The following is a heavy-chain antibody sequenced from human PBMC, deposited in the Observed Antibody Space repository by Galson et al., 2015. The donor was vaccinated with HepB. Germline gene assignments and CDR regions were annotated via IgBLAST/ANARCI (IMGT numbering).Heavy chain of an antibody. CDR3: AKGPTTMFGVVPGYYGMDV. CDR1: GFSFSSYA. V-gene: IGHV3-30*18. CDR2: ISYGGSNK. J-gene: IGHJ6*02. D-gene: IGHD3-3*01. Sequence: SLRLSCAASGFSFSSYAMHWVRQAPGKGLEWVAVISYGGSNKYYADSVKGRFTISRDNSKNTLYLQMNSLRAEDTAVYYCAKGPTTMFGVVPGYYGMDVCGPVTTVTISS.